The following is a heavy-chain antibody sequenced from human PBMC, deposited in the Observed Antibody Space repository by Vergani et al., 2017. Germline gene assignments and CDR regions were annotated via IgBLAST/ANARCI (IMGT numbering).Heavy chain of an antibody. D-gene: IGHD4-17*01. CDR3: TRGGTTVTTADAFDI. CDR1: GFTFGDYA. V-gene: IGHV3-49*05. J-gene: IGHJ3*02. Sequence: VQLVESGGGLVKPGGSLRLSCTASGFTFGDYAMSWFRQAPGKGLEWVGFIRSKAYGGTTEYAASVKGRFTISRDDSKSIAYLQMNSLKTEDTAVYYCTRGGTTVTTADAFDIWGQGTMVTVSS. CDR2: IRSKAYGGTT.